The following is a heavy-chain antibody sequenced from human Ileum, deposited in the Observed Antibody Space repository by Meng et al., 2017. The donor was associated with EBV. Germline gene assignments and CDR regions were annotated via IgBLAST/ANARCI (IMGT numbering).Heavy chain of an antibody. CDR2: MNPKTGTA. CDR1: GYTFTNYD. D-gene: IGHD5-24*01. CDR3: VRTLERGDY. V-gene: IGHV1-8*01. Sequence: LVQDGAEVKKPGAPVKVSCKASGYTFTNYDISWVRQATGQGLEWMGWMNPKTGTAHYAQKFQGRVSMTRDTSITTAYMELSSLTSEDTAVYYCVRTLERGDYWGQGTLVTVSS. J-gene: IGHJ4*02.